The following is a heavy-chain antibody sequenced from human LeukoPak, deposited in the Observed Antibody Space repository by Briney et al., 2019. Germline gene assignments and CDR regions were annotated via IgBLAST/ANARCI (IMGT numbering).Heavy chain of an antibody. J-gene: IGHJ4*02. D-gene: IGHD2-2*02. CDR1: GYSFTSYW. CDR2: IYPGDSDT. Sequence: GESLKISCKGSGYSFTSYWIGWVRQMPGKGLEWMGIIYPGDSDTRYSPSFQGLVTISADKSISTAYLQWSSLKASDTAMYYCARQDCSSTSCYTGLMDWGQGTLVTVSS. V-gene: IGHV5-51*01. CDR3: ARQDCSSTSCYTGLMD.